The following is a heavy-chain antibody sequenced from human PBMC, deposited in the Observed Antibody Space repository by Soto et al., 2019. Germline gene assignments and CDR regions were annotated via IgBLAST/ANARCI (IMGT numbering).Heavy chain of an antibody. Sequence: QVQLVQSGGEVKKPGASVKVSCKASGDTVTNYGISWVRQAPGQGLEWMGWISFYNGNTNYAQKXXXXXXXXXXXXXXXXXXXXXXXXXXXTXXXXXXSXTSIAVAGKENWGQGTLVTVSS. J-gene: IGHJ4*02. CDR2: ISFYNGNT. V-gene: IGHV1-18*01. CDR3: XSXTSIAVAGKEN. CDR1: GDTVTNYG. D-gene: IGHD6-19*01.